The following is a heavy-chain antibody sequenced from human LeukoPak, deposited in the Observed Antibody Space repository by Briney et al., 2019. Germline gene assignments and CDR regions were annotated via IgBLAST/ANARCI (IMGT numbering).Heavy chain of an antibody. V-gene: IGHV3-7*01. CDR1: GFTYSGYW. J-gene: IGHJ4*02. Sequence: GGSLRLSCAASGFTYSGYWMHWVRQAPGKGLEWVANLKQDGSEKHFADSVKGRFTISRDNAENSLYLQMNSLRAEDTAMYYCARGTIAAPGTDYWGQGTLVTVSS. CDR2: LKQDGSEK. CDR3: ARGTIAAPGTDY. D-gene: IGHD6-13*01.